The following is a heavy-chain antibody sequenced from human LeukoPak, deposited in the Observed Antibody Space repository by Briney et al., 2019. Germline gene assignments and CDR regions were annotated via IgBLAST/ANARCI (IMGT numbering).Heavy chain of an antibody. J-gene: IGHJ4*02. CDR2: INHSGST. CDR1: GGSFSGYY. CDR3: ARIRYSSSSIFDY. D-gene: IGHD6-6*01. Sequence: PSETLSLTCAVYGGSFSGYYWSWIRQPPGKGLEWIGEINHSGSTNYNPSLKSRVTISVDTSKNQFSLKLSSVTAADTAVYYCARIRYSSSSIFDYWGQGTLVTVSS. V-gene: IGHV4-34*01.